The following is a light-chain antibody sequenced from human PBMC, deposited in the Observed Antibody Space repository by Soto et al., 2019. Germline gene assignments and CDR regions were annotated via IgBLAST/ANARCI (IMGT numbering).Light chain of an antibody. CDR3: QQYSEWPPIT. CDR2: AAS. J-gene: IGKJ5*01. Sequence: MVMAQSASTLSVSPGERAPLSCRASESVNSNLAWYQQKPGQAPRLLVYAASTRAPGVPARFSGTGSGTDFRLTINSLQSEDFAIYYCQQYSEWPPITFGQGTRLEI. V-gene: IGKV3D-15*01. CDR1: ESVNSN.